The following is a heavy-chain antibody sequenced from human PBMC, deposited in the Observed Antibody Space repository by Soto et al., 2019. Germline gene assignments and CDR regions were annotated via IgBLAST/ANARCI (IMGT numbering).Heavy chain of an antibody. V-gene: IGHV3-23*01. J-gene: IGHJ4*02. CDR1: GFAFSGYA. Sequence: SGGSLRLSCAASGFAFSGYAMSWVRQTPEEGLEWVSAIGASGTTAYYADSVKGRFTISRDNFNNTLYLRLNSLRPEDTAMYYCAKGRDYGDHWGQGTLVTVSS. CDR2: IGASGTTA. CDR3: AKGRDYGDH.